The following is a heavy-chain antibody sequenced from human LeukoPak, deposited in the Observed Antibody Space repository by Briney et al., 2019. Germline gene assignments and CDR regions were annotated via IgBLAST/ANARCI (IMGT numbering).Heavy chain of an antibody. CDR1: GFTLSSYD. Sequence: GGSLRLSCAASGFTLSSYDMHWVRQATGKGLEWVSAIGTAGDTYYPGSVKGRFTISRENAKNSLYLQMNSLRAGDTAVYYCARTRRITMVRGVLPVYYYYGMDVWGQGTTVTVSS. CDR3: ARTRRITMVRGVLPVYYYYGMDV. D-gene: IGHD3-10*01. J-gene: IGHJ6*02. V-gene: IGHV3-13*01. CDR2: IGTAGDT.